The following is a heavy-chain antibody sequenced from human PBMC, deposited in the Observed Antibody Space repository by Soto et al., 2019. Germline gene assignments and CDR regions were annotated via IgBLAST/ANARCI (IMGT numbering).Heavy chain of an antibody. CDR1: GGSFGGYY. Sequence: PSETLSLTCAVYGGSFGGYYWSWIRQPPGKGLEWIGEINHSGSTNYNPSLKSRVTISVDTSKNQFSLKLSSVTAADTAVYYCARRHYYDSSGYSNWFDPWGQGTLVTVSS. CDR3: ARRHYYDSSGYSNWFDP. J-gene: IGHJ5*02. D-gene: IGHD3-22*01. CDR2: INHSGST. V-gene: IGHV4-34*01.